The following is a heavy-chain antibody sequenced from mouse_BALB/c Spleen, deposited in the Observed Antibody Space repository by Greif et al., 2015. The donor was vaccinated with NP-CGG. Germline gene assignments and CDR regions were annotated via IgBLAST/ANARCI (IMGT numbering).Heavy chain of an antibody. Sequence: EVKLVESGGGLVQPGGSLRLSCATSGFTFTDYYMSWVRQPPGKALEWLGFIRNKANGYTTEYSASVKGRFTISRDNSQSILYLQMNALRAEDSATYYCARDGDYDYDGIYFYAMDYWCQGTSVTVSS. CDR1: GFTFTDYY. V-gene: IGHV7-3*02. CDR2: IRNKANGYTT. J-gene: IGHJ4*01. D-gene: IGHD2-4*01. CDR3: ARDGDYDYDGIYFYAMDY.